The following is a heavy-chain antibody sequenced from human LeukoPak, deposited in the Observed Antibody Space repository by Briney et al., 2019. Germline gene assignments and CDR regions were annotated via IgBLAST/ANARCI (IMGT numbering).Heavy chain of an antibody. J-gene: IGHJ4*02. CDR1: GLIFSNYA. D-gene: IGHD6-13*01. Sequence: PGGSLRLSCAASGLIFSNYAVTWVRQAPGKGLEWVSVITGRDGRTYYADSVKGRFTITRDNSENTLYLQMNSLRAGDTAVYYCAKSAYSGTWLFFDFWGQGTLVTVSS. CDR3: AKSAYSGTWLFFDF. V-gene: IGHV3-23*01. CDR2: ITGRDGRT.